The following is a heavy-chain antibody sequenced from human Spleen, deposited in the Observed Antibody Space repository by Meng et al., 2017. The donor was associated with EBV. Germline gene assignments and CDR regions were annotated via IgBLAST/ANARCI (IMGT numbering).Heavy chain of an antibody. D-gene: IGHD4-17*01. CDR1: GGSFSVYY. V-gene: IGHV4-34*01. Sequence: QVQCTKWEPGRLNPWETLSLTYALNGGSFSVYYWSWNQQPPGKGLEWIGEINNSGSTNYNPSLKSRVTISVDTSKNQFSLKLSSVTAADTAVYYCARGETKDDYGDVNWFDPWGQGTLVTVSS. CDR2: INNSGST. J-gene: IGHJ5*02. CDR3: ARGETKDDYGDVNWFDP.